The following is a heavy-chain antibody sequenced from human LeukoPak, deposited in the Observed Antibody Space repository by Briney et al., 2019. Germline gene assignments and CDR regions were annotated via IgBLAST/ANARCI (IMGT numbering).Heavy chain of an antibody. V-gene: IGHV3-23*01. CDR1: GFTFSSYA. CDR3: AKALDGYNGMDV. Sequence: GSLPVSRAASGFTFSSYAMSWVRQAPGKGLAWVSGISGSGRSTHYADSVKGRFTISRDNSKNMLYLQMNSLRAEDTALYYCAKALDGYNGMDVWGQGATVIVPS. J-gene: IGHJ6*02. D-gene: IGHD3-16*02. CDR2: ISGSGRST.